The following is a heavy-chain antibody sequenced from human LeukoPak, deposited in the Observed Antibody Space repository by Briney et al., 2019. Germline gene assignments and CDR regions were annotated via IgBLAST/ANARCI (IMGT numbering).Heavy chain of an antibody. CDR1: GGAFLKYD. CDR3: ARACQTYYGSGSYYRGGDAFDI. Sequence: WASVKVSCKTSGGAFLKYDISRVRQAPGQGLEWMGRIIPILGIANYAQEFQDRVTLTADKSTSTAYMELSSLRSDDTAVYYCARACQTYYGSGSYYRGGDAFDIWGQGTMVTVSS. J-gene: IGHJ3*02. CDR2: IIPILGIA. D-gene: IGHD3-10*01. V-gene: IGHV1-69*04.